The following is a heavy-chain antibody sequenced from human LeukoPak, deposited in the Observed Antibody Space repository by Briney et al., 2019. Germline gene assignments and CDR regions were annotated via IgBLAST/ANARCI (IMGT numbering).Heavy chain of an antibody. V-gene: IGHV1-2*06. CDR3: AREIRRAYCGGDWHRRRCRTFDI. Sequence: GASVKVSCKGSGYTFTDYYIHWVRQAPGQGLEWMGRINPNTGGTNYAQEFQGRVTITRDTSITTAYMDLSRLRSDDTAVYYCAREIRRAYCGGDWHRRRCRTFDIWGQGTMVTVSS. D-gene: IGHD2-21*02. J-gene: IGHJ3*02. CDR1: GYTFTDYY. CDR2: INPNTGGT.